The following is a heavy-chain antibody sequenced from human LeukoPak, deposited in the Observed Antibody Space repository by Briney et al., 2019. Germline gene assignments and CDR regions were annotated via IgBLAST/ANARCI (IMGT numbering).Heavy chain of an antibody. J-gene: IGHJ4*02. Sequence: ASVKVSCKASGYTFTNYGITWVRPAPGQGLEWMGWISAYNGNTNYAQKLQGRVTMTTDTHTSTAYMELRSLRSDDTAVYYCARGPRYSPDYWGQGTLVTVSS. V-gene: IGHV1-18*01. D-gene: IGHD1-1*01. CDR1: GYTFTNYG. CDR3: ARGPRYSPDY. CDR2: ISAYNGNT.